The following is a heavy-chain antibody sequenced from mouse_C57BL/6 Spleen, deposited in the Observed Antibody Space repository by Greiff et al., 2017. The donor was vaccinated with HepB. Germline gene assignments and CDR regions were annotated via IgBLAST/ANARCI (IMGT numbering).Heavy chain of an antibody. D-gene: IGHD4-1*01. CDR3: ARAGSYAMDY. Sequence: QVQLKQPGAELVMPGASVKLSCKASGYTFTSYWMHWVKQRPGQGLEWIGEIDPSDSYTNYNQKFKGKSTLTVDKSSSTAYMQLSSLTSEDSAVYYCARAGSYAMDYCGQGTSVTVSS. CDR1: GYTFTSYW. CDR2: IDPSDSYT. V-gene: IGHV1-69*01. J-gene: IGHJ4*01.